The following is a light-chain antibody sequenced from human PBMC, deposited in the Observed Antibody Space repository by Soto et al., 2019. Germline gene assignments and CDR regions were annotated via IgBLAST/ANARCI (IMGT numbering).Light chain of an antibody. V-gene: IGLV2-14*03. CDR1: SSDVGGYDF. J-gene: IGLJ1*01. CDR3: SSYTSISTYV. Sequence: QSVLTQPASVSGSPGQSITISCTGTSSDVGGYDFVSWYQHHPGKAPRLMIYDVSHRPSGVSDRFSASKPGNTASLTISGLLAEDEADYYCSSYTSISTYVFGTGTKVTVL. CDR2: DVS.